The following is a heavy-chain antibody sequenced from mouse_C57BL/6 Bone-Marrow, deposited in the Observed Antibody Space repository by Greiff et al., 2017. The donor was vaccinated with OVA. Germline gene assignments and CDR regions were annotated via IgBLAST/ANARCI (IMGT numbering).Heavy chain of an antibody. CDR2: INSDGSST. Sequence: EVKLVESEGGLVQPGSSMKLSCTASGFTFSDYYMAWVRPVPEKGLEWVANINSDGSSTYYLDSLKSRFIISRDTAKNILYLQMSSLKSEDTATYYCARDDGYWAWFAYWGQGTLVTVSA. CDR3: ARDDGYWAWFAY. CDR1: GFTFSDYY. V-gene: IGHV5-16*01. D-gene: IGHD2-3*01. J-gene: IGHJ3*01.